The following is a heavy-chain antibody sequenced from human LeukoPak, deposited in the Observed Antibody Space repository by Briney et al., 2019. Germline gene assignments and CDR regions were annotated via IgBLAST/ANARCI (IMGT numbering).Heavy chain of an antibody. J-gene: IGHJ4*02. D-gene: IGHD3-3*01. Sequence: PGRPLRLLCAACVLRQWDYGMHWVPEAPGEGPVGVADISYYGKNEYYADSVKRRFTISRDNSKHTLHLQKNSLRAKDTAVYYCAEDQLLFGVVIIPSIFDYWGRGTVVTVSS. CDR1: VLRQWDYG. V-gene: IGHV3-30*18. CDR2: ISYYGKNE. CDR3: AEDQLLFGVVIIPSIFDY.